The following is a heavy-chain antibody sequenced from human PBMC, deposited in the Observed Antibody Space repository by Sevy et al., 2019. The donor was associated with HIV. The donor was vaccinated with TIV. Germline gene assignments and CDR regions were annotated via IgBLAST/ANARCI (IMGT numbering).Heavy chain of an antibody. CDR3: ARAFLKGDSSSY. D-gene: IGHD2-15*01. CDR2: ISGSGGST. Sequence: GGSLRLSCAASGFTFSSYAMSWVRQAPGKGLEWVSAISGSGGSTYYADSVKGRFTISRNNSKNRLYLQMNSLRAEDTAVYYCARAFLKGDSSSYWGQGTLVTVSS. J-gene: IGHJ4*02. V-gene: IGHV3-23*01. CDR1: GFTFSSYA.